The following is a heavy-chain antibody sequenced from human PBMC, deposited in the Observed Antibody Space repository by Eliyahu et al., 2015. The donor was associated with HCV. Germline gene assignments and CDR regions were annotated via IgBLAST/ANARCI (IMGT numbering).Heavy chain of an antibody. CDR3: ARGARWPEIYYGMDV. J-gene: IGHJ6*02. CDR1: GFSFGSNS. Sequence: EVQLVESGGGLVQPGGSLRLSCAASGFSFGSNSMNWVRQAPGKGLEWLSYISSSSSTINYADSVKGRFTISRDNAKNSLYLQMNSLRDEDTAIYYCARGARWPEIYYGMDVWGQGTTVTVSS. D-gene: IGHD4-23*01. V-gene: IGHV3-48*02. CDR2: ISSSSSTI.